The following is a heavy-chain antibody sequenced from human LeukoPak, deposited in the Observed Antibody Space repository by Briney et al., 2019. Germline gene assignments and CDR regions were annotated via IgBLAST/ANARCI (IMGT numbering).Heavy chain of an antibody. CDR2: ISSSSSTI. D-gene: IGHD6-19*01. CDR3: AREGSSGWYYMDV. CDR1: GFTFSSYS. J-gene: IGHJ6*03. Sequence: GGSLRLSCAASGFTFSSYSMNWVRQAPGKGLGWVSYISSSSSTIYYADSVKGRFTISRDNAKNSLYLQMNSLRAEDTAVYYCAREGSSGWYYMDVWGKGTTVTVSS. V-gene: IGHV3-48*01.